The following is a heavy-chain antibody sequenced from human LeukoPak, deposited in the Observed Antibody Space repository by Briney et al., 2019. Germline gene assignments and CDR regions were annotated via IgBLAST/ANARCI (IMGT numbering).Heavy chain of an antibody. D-gene: IGHD6-19*01. Sequence: TSETLSLTCAVYGGSFSGYSWSWIRQPPGKGLEWIGEINHSGSTNYNPSLKSRVTISVDTSKNQFSLKLKSVTAADTAVYYCARRTYTSGWPFDYWGQGTLVTVST. J-gene: IGHJ4*02. CDR3: ARRTYTSGWPFDY. CDR2: INHSGST. V-gene: IGHV4-34*01. CDR1: GGSFSGYS.